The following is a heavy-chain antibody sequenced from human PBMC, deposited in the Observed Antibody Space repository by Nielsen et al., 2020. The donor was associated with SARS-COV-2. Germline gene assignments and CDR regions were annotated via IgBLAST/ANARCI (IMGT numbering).Heavy chain of an antibody. CDR2: ISSSGSTI. Sequence: GESLKISCAASGFTFSDYYMSWIRQAPGKGLEWVSYISSSGSTIYYADSVKGRFTISRDNAKNSLYLQMNSLRAEDTAVYYCARVTVVPAAIHFDYWGQGTLVTVSS. J-gene: IGHJ4*02. CDR3: ARVTVVPAAIHFDY. V-gene: IGHV3-11*01. CDR1: GFTFSDYY. D-gene: IGHD2-2*01.